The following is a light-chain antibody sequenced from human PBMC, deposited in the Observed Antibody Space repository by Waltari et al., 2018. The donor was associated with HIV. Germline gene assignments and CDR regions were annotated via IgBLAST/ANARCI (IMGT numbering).Light chain of an antibody. J-gene: IGLJ2*01. CDR2: GNT. CDR3: QSYDDSLSGSV. Sequence: QSVLTQPPSVSGAPGQRVTIPCPGNTSTIGEGYHVHWYQHFPGTAPKLLIHGNTNRASGVPDRFFGSNSGSSASLAIAGLQAEDEADYHCQSYDDSLSGSVFGGGTKLTVL. V-gene: IGLV1-40*01. CDR1: TSTIGEGYH.